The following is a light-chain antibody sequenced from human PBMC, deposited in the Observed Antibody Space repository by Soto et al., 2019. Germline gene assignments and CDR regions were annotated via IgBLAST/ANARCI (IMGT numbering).Light chain of an antibody. CDR1: QSVSSSY. CDR2: DAS. CDR3: QQHGASIT. V-gene: IGKV3-20*01. J-gene: IGKJ3*01. Sequence: EIVLTQSPGTLSLSPGERATLSCRASQSVSSSYLAWYQQKPGQAPRLLIFDASRRATGIPDRFSGSGSGTDFTLTISRLEPEDFAVYYCQQHGASITFGPGTKVDV.